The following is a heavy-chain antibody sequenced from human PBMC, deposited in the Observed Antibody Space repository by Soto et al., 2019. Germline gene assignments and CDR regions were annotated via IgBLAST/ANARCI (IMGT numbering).Heavy chain of an antibody. Sequence: SETLSLTCAVYGGSFNSGYYWSWIRQPPGKGLEWIGEINHGGSTNYNPSLKSRVTISVDTSKNQFSLKLSPVTAADTAVYYCARVLRDYPFYYYYMDVWGTGTTVTVSS. CDR1: GGSFNSGYY. CDR3: ARVLRDYPFYYYYMDV. J-gene: IGHJ6*03. D-gene: IGHD4-17*01. CDR2: INHGGST. V-gene: IGHV4-34*01.